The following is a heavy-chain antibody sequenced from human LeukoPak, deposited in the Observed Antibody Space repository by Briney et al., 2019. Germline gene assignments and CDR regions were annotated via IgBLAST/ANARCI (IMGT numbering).Heavy chain of an antibody. D-gene: IGHD6-6*01. J-gene: IGHJ4*02. CDR2: IIPIFGTA. CDR1: GGTFSSYA. CDR3: ARGEPEYSSSY. V-gene: IGHV1-69*06. Sequence: GASVKVSCKASGGTFSSYAISWVRQAPGQGLEWMGGIIPIFGTANYAQKFQGRVTITADKSTSTAYMELSSLRSEDTAVYYCARGEPEYSSSYWGQGTLVTVSS.